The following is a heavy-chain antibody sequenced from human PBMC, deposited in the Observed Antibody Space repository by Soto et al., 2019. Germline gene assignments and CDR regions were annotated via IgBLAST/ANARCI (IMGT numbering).Heavy chain of an antibody. CDR3: ARHNLGLDY. CDR1: XGSFSGYY. J-gene: IGHJ4*02. CDR2: INHSGST. V-gene: IGHV4-34*01. D-gene: IGHD7-27*01. Sequence: SETLSLTCAVYXGSFSGYYWSWIRQPPGKGLEWIGEINHSGSTNYNPSLKSRVTISVDTSKNQFSLNLSSVTAADTAVYYCARHNLGLDYWGQGALVTVSS.